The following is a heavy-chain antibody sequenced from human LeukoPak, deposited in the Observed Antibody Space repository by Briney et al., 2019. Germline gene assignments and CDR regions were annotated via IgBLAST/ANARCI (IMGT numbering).Heavy chain of an antibody. CDR1: GFTFSTTA. Sequence: PGGSLRLSCAASGFTFSTTAMAWVRQAPGKGLELVSGFGGTGDIHYADSVRGRSTISRDNSKGILCLQMDSLRAEDTAVYYCAKDVLRWAFDYWGQGTLVTVSS. D-gene: IGHD3-16*01. J-gene: IGHJ4*02. CDR2: FGGTGDI. V-gene: IGHV3-23*01. CDR3: AKDVLRWAFDY.